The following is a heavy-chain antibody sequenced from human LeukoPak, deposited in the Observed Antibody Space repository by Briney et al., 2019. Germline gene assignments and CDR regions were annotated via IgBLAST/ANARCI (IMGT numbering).Heavy chain of an antibody. CDR2: ISWNSGSI. V-gene: IGHV3-9*01. D-gene: IGHD1-26*01. CDR3: AAASGSSPAFDI. Sequence: GGSLRLSCAASGFTFSDYYMSWIRQAPGKGLEWVSGISWNSGSIGYADSVKGRFTISRDNAKNSLYLQMNSLRAEDTALYYCAAASGSSPAFDIWGQGTMATVSS. J-gene: IGHJ3*02. CDR1: GFTFSDYY.